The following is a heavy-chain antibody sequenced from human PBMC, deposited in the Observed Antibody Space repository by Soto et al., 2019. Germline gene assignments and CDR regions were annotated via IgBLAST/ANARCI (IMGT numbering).Heavy chain of an antibody. CDR1: GFTFSSSW. V-gene: IGHV3-7*01. J-gene: IGHJ4*02. CDR2: IKEDGSEK. Sequence: PGGSLRLSCAASGFTFSSSWMSWVRQAPGKGLEWVANIKEDGSEKYYVDSVKGRFTISRDNAKNSLYLQMNSLRADDTAIYYCARALDFWSGYLSDWGQGTLVTVSS. D-gene: IGHD3-3*01. CDR3: ARALDFWSGYLSD.